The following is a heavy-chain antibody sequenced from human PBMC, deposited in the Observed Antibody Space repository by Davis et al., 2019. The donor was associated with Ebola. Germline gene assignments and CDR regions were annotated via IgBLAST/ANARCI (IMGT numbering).Heavy chain of an antibody. CDR3: ARDLGWVRTTVFDY. V-gene: IGHV1-2*04. D-gene: IGHD4-17*01. CDR1: GYTFTGYY. CDR2: INPNSGGT. Sequence: ASVKVSCKASGYTFTGYYMHWVRQAPGQGLEWMGWINPNSGGTNYAQKFQGWVTMTRDTSISTAYMELSRLRSDDTAVYYCARDLGWVRTTVFDYWGQGTLVTVSS. J-gene: IGHJ4*02.